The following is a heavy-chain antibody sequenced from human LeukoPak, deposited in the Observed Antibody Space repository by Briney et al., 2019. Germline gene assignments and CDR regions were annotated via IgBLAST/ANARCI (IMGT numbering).Heavy chain of an antibody. CDR3: ATYCKKNCISRNGFDI. J-gene: IGHJ3*02. CDR1: GGSISSYY. Sequence: PSETLSLTCTVSGGSISSYYWSWIRQPPGKGLEWIGYIYYSGSTNYNPSLKSRVTISVDRSKNQFSLKLSSVAAADTAVYYCATYCKKNCISRNGFDIWAKGQWLPSLQ. CDR2: IYYSGST. V-gene: IGHV4-59*08. D-gene: IGHD2/OR15-2a*01.